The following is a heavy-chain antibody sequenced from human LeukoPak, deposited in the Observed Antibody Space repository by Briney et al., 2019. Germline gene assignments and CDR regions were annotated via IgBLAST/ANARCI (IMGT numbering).Heavy chain of an antibody. D-gene: IGHD6-13*01. CDR3: ARANSSSFDYYYYYYMDV. J-gene: IGHJ6*03. Sequence: ASVKVSCKASGYTFTSYYMHWVRQAPGQGLEWMGIINPSGGSTSYAQKSQGRVTMTRDTSTSTVYMELSSLRSEDTAVYYCARANSSSFDYYYYYYMDVWGKGTTVTVSS. CDR2: INPSGGST. V-gene: IGHV1-46*01. CDR1: GYTFTSYY.